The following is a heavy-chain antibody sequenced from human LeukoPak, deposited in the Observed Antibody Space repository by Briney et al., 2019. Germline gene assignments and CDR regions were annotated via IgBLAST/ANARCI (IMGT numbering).Heavy chain of an antibody. J-gene: IGHJ2*01. Sequence: GGSLRLSCAASGFSFSSYEMNWVRQAPGKGLEWISYISASGTLTHYADSVEGRFTISRDNAKNSLYLQMNSLRGEDTAVYYCAKDIVVVPARDWYFDLWGRGALVTVSS. D-gene: IGHD2-2*01. V-gene: IGHV3-48*03. CDR2: ISASGTLT. CDR3: AKDIVVVPARDWYFDL. CDR1: GFSFSSYE.